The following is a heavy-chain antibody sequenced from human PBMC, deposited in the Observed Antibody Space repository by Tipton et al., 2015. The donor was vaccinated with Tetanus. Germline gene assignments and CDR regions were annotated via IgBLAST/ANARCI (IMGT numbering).Heavy chain of an antibody. CDR2: IYPADSDT. Sequence: EVQLVQSGGEVKKPGESLKISCKGSGYIFTNYWIGWVRQMPGKGLEWIGIIYPADSDTRYSPSFQGQVTISVDKSINTAYLQWSSLKASDTSMFYCARAHCSDGVCNFDFWGQGALVTVAS. V-gene: IGHV5-51*01. J-gene: IGHJ4*02. CDR1: GYIFTNYW. D-gene: IGHD2-8*01. CDR3: ARAHCSDGVCNFDF.